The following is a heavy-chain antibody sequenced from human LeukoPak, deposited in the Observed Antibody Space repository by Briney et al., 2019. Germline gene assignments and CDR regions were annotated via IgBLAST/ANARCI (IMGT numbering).Heavy chain of an antibody. Sequence: GGSLRLSCAASGFTFSSYAMSWVRQAPGKGQEWVSAISGSGGSTFYADSLKGRFTITRENSKNALYLQMNSLRAEDTAVYYCAKDRFEEWLLYFDYWGQGTLVTVSS. V-gene: IGHV3-23*01. D-gene: IGHD3-3*01. CDR3: AKDRFEEWLLYFDY. CDR1: GFTFSSYA. J-gene: IGHJ4*02. CDR2: ISGSGGST.